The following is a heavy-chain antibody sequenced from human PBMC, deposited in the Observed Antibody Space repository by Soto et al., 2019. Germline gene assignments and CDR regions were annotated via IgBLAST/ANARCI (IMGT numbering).Heavy chain of an antibody. Sequence: QVHLVQSGAEVRKPGASVKVSCKASGYSFTSYGISWVRQAPGQGLEWMGWISTDNGNTNYAHNLQGRVSMTIDPSTSTAYMELWSLGSDDTAVYYCARDVPDTSLFFYYYGMDVWG. CDR1: GYSFTSYG. J-gene: IGHJ6*02. CDR3: ARDVPDTSLFFYYYGMDV. CDR2: ISTDNGNT. V-gene: IGHV1-18*01. D-gene: IGHD2-21*01.